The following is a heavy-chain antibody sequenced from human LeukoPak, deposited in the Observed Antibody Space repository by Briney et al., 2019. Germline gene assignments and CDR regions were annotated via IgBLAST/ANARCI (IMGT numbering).Heavy chain of an antibody. CDR2: ISRNSGSI. CDR1: GFTFDDYA. D-gene: IGHD1-26*01. Sequence: PGGSLRLSCAASGFTFDDYAMHWVRQAPGKGLEWVSGISRNSGSIDYADSVKGRFTISRDNAKNSLYLQMNSLRPEDTAFYYCAKGTGRYWTFFDYWGQGTLVTVSS. J-gene: IGHJ4*02. CDR3: AKGTGRYWTFFDY. V-gene: IGHV3-9*01.